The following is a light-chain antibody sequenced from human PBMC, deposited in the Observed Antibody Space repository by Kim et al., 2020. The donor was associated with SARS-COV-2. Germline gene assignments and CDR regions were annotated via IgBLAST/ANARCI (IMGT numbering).Light chain of an antibody. CDR1: QSISRY. V-gene: IGKV1-39*01. Sequence: DIQMTQSPSSLSASVGDRVTITCRASQSISRYLNWYQQKPGKAPKLLIYAASSLQSGVPSRFSGSGSGTDFILTINSLQPEDLAIYYCQQSYSTPWTFGQGTKVDIK. CDR3: QQSYSTPWT. J-gene: IGKJ1*01. CDR2: AAS.